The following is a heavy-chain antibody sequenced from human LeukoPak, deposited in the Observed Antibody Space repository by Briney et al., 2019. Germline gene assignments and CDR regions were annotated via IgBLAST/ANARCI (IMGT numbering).Heavy chain of an antibody. CDR3: AKGSIAAAAPYYFDY. D-gene: IGHD6-13*01. J-gene: IGHJ4*02. V-gene: IGHV3-23*01. CDR1: GFSFDDYA. Sequence: PGRSLRLSCAASGFSFDDYAMHWVRQAPGKGLEWVSAISGSGGSTYYADSVKGRFTISRDNSKNTLYLQMNSLRAEDTAVYYCAKGSIAAAAPYYFDYWGQGTLVTVSS. CDR2: ISGSGGST.